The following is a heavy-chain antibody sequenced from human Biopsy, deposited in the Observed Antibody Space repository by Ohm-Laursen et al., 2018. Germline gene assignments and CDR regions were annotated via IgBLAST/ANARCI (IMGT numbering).Heavy chain of an antibody. D-gene: IGHD1-26*01. V-gene: IGHV1-69*04. CDR3: ASLYSGTYVGSDY. Sequence: SSVTASCQASGGSITTSGISWVRQAPGQGLEWVGRINPILGILDYAQRLKDRVTITADKSTNTAYMQLSRLTSEDTAFYYCASLYSGTYVGSDYWGQGTLVTVSS. J-gene: IGHJ4*02. CDR2: INPILGIL. CDR1: GGSITTSG.